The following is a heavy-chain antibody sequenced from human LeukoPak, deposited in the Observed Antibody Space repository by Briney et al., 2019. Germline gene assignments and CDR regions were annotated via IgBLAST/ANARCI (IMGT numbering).Heavy chain of an antibody. CDR3: ARRNQPRLYCYYYGMDV. V-gene: IGHV4-34*01. D-gene: IGHD1-14*01. Sequence: SETLSLTCAVYGGSFSVYYWSWIRPPPGKGREWIGEINHIGNTNYNPSLKSRVTISVDTSKNQFSLKLSSVTGADTAVYYCARRNQPRLYCYYYGMDVWGKGTTVTAS. CDR2: INHIGNT. CDR1: GGSFSVYY. J-gene: IGHJ6*04.